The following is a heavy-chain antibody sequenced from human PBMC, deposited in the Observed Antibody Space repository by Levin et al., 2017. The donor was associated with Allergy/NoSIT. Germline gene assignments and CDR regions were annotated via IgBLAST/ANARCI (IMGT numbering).Heavy chain of an antibody. CDR2: ISAYNGNT. CDR3: ARRIAVAGRTYYFDY. D-gene: IGHD6-19*01. Sequence: ASVKVSCKASGYTFTSYGISWVRQAPGQGLEWMGWISAYNGNTNYAQKLQGRVTMTTDTSTSTAYMELRSLRSDDTAVYYCARRIAVAGRTYYFDYWGQGTLVTVSS. V-gene: IGHV1-18*01. J-gene: IGHJ4*02. CDR1: GYTFTSYG.